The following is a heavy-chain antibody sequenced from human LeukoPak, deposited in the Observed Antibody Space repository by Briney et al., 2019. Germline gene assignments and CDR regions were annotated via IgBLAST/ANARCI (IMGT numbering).Heavy chain of an antibody. V-gene: IGHV1-46*01. J-gene: IGHJ6*02. CDR1: GYTLTELS. D-gene: IGHD3-10*01. Sequence: GASVKVSCKVSGYTLTELSMHWVRQAPGQGLEWMGIINPSGGSTSYAQKFQGRVTMTRDTSTSTVYMELSSLRSEDTAVYYCARGAGSGKGYGSSYGMDVWGQGTTVTVSS. CDR2: INPSGGST. CDR3: ARGAGSGKGYGSSYGMDV.